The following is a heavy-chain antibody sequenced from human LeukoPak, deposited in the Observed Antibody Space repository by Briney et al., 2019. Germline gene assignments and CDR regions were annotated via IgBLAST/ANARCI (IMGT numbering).Heavy chain of an antibody. D-gene: IGHD2-2*01. Sequence: SGGSLRLSCAASGFTFSSYWMSWVRQPPGKGLEWIGEINHSGSTNYNLSLKSRVTISVDKSKNQFSLKLNSVTAADTAVYYCARDYCTSTTCPNWFDPWGQGTLVTVSS. V-gene: IGHV4-4*02. J-gene: IGHJ5*02. CDR2: INHSGST. CDR1: GFTFSSYW. CDR3: ARDYCTSTTCPNWFDP.